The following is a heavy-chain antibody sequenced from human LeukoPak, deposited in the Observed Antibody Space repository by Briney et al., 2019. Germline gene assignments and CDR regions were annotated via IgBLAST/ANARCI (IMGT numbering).Heavy chain of an antibody. CDR3: VVEGK. J-gene: IGHJ4*02. CDR2: IIPIFGTT. D-gene: IGHD3-3*01. CDR1: GGTFSSYA. Sequence: SVKVSRKAPGGTFSSYAISWVRQAPGQGLEWMGGIIPIFGTTTYAQKFQDRVTIIADESTSTAYMELRSLRSDDTAVYYCVVEGKWGQGTLVTVSS. V-gene: IGHV1-69*13.